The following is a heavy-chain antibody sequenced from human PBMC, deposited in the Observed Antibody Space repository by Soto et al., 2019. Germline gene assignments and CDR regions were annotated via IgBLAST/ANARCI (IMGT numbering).Heavy chain of an antibody. CDR1: GFTFKSYS. J-gene: IGHJ4*02. D-gene: IGHD3-10*01. CDR2: ISTSSSSI. CDR3: ARDGPTWGVNTWFFFEY. V-gene: IGHV3-48*02. Sequence: GGSLRLSCAASGFTFKSYSMNWVRHAPGKGLEWVAYISTSSSSIYYADSVRGRFTVSRDDANDSLYLQMNSLRDEDTAVYYCARDGPTWGVNTWFFFEYWGQGTLVTVSS.